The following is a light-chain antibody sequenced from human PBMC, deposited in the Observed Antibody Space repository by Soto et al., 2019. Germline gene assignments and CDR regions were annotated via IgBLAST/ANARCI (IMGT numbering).Light chain of an antibody. CDR3: QKYYSALWT. Sequence: IQLTQSPSSLSASVGDRVTITCRASQGISNYLAWYQQKPGKVPKLLIYAASTLQSGVPSRFSGSGSGTDFTLTISSLQPEDVATYYCQKYYSALWTFGQVTKVDIK. J-gene: IGKJ1*01. CDR1: QGISNY. CDR2: AAS. V-gene: IGKV1-27*01.